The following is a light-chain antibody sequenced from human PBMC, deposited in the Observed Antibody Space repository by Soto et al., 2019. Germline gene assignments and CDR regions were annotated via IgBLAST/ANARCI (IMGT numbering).Light chain of an antibody. V-gene: IGKV1-17*01. CDR2: GAT. J-gene: IGKJ1*01. Sequence: DLQMTQSPSSLSASVGERVTITCRASQVIRNDLGWYQQKPGKAPKRLIYGATTLQSGVPSRFSGRGSGPDFTLTISSLQPQDFATYYCLQHNSYPWTFGQGTKVEIK. CDR1: QVIRND. CDR3: LQHNSYPWT.